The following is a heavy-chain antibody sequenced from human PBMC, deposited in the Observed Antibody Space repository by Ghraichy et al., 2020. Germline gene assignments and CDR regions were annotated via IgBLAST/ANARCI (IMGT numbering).Heavy chain of an antibody. Sequence: GESLNISCAASGFTFSSYAMSWVRQAPGKGLEWVSAISGSGGSTYYADSVKGRFTISRDNSKNTLYLQMNSLRAEDTAVYYCATVEMATKRPYYFDYWGQGTLVTVSS. V-gene: IGHV3-23*01. CDR2: ISGSGGST. CDR3: ATVEMATKRPYYFDY. CDR1: GFTFSSYA. D-gene: IGHD5-24*01. J-gene: IGHJ4*02.